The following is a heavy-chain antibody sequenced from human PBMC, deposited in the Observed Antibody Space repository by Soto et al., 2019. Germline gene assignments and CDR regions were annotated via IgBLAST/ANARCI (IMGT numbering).Heavy chain of an antibody. CDR1: GFTFSSYS. CDR2: ISSSSSYI. V-gene: IGHV3-21*01. CDR3: ARDYSSYGPFDY. J-gene: IGHJ4*02. D-gene: IGHD5-18*01. Sequence: GGSLRLSCAASGFTFSSYSMNWVRQAPGKGLEWVSSISSSSSYIYYADSVKGRSTISRDNAKNSLYLQMNSLRAEDTAVYYCARDYSSYGPFDYWGQGTLVTVSS.